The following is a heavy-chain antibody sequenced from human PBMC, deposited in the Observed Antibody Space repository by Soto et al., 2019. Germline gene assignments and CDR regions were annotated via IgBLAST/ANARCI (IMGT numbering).Heavy chain of an antibody. V-gene: IGHV1-2*02. J-gene: IGHJ6*02. CDR2: INPNSGGT. Sequence: GAPMKVSFKASWNTLPGHYMHWVRQAPGPSLEWMGWINPNSGGTNYAQKFQGRVTMTRDTSISTAYMELSRLRSDDTAVYYCARGSGTGFLYYYYGMDVWGQGTTVTVSS. CDR1: WNTLPGHY. CDR3: ARGSGTGFLYYYYGMDV.